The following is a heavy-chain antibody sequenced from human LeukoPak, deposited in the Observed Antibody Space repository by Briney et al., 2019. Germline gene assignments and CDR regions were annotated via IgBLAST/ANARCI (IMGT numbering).Heavy chain of an antibody. CDR1: GYTFTGYY. J-gene: IGHJ5*02. D-gene: IGHD5-18*01. V-gene: IGHV1-2*02. Sequence: ASVKVSCKASGYTFTGYYMHWVRQAPGQGLEWMGWINPNSGGTNYAQKFQGRVTMTRDTSISTAYMELSRLRSDGTAVYYCARERRDTNWFDPWGQGTLVTVSS. CDR3: ARERRDTNWFDP. CDR2: INPNSGGT.